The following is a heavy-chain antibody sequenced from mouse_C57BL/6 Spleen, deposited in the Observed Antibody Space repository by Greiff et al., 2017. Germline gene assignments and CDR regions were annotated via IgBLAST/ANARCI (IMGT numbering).Heavy chain of an antibody. D-gene: IGHD2-13*01. CDR1: GFTFSSYA. V-gene: IGHV5-4*01. Sequence: EVQVVESGGGLVKPGGSLKLSCAASGFTFSSYAMSWVRQTPEKRLEWVATISDGGSYTYYPDNVKGRFTISRDNAKNNLYLQMSHLKSEDTAMYYCARDEGRDNYFDYWGQGTTLTVSS. J-gene: IGHJ2*01. CDR3: ARDEGRDNYFDY. CDR2: ISDGGSYT.